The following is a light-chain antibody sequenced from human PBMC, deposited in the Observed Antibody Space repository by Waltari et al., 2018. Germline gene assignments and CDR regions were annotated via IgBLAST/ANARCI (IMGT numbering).Light chain of an antibody. V-gene: IGKV3-11*01. CDR1: QSVSTY. CDR3: QQRSNWPLFT. J-gene: IGKJ3*01. CDR2: DAS. Sequence: EIVLTVSPATLFLCQGERDTLSCRASQSVSTYLAWYEQKPAQAPRLLLYDASNRATGSPARVIDRGSGTDFTLTISSLEPEDFAVYYCQQRSNWPLFTFGPGTKVDIK.